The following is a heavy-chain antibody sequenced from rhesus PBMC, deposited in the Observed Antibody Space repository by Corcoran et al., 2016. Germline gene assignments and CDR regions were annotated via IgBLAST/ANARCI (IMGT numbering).Heavy chain of an antibody. Sequence: QVQLQESGPAVVKPSETLSLTCAVSGGSISSSNWWSWIRPSQGKGLEWIGGIYGSGGSTEYNPSLKSPGTSSIHTSKNQFSLKLSSVTAADTAVYYCAKYSGGWSRYYFDYWGQGVLVTVSS. CDR2: IYGSGGST. V-gene: IGHV4-93*02. D-gene: IGHD6-37*01. CDR3: AKYSGGWSRYYFDY. J-gene: IGHJ4*01. CDR1: GGSISSSNW.